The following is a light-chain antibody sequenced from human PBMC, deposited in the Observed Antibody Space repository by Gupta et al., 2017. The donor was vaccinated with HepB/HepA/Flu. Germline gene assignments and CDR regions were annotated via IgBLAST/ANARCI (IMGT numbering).Light chain of an antibody. CDR3: QACGTGIRV. Sequence: QLVLTQSPSASASLVASVTLTCSLSSVHSSAVAWHQQQPEKGPRDVMKVNSDGSHIKGGGIPDRFTGSSSVAEHYLTISSHQSEDEADYYCQACGTGIRVFGGGTKLTVL. J-gene: IGLJ2*01. CDR1: SVHSSA. V-gene: IGLV4-69*01. CDR2: VNSDGSH.